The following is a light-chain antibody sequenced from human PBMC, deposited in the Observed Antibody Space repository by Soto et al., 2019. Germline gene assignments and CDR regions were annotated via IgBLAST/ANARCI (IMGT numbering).Light chain of an antibody. CDR2: AAS. V-gene: IGKV1-39*01. CDR3: QQSYSTLSIT. J-gene: IGKJ5*01. CDR1: QSISSY. Sequence: DIPMTQSPSSLSASVGDRVTITCRARQSISSYLNWYQQKPGKAPKILIYAASSLLSGVPSRFSGSGSGTYFTLTISSLQPEDFAAYYCQQSYSTLSITFGQGTRLEIK.